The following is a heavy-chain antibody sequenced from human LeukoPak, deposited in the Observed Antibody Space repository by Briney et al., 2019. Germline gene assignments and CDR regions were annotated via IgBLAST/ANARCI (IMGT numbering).Heavy chain of an antibody. J-gene: IGHJ4*02. D-gene: IGHD3-22*01. Sequence: KASETLSLTCTVSGGSMSRSSYYWGWIRQPPGKGLEWIGSNFYSGSTYYNPSLKSRVTISVDTSKNQFSLKLSSVTAADTAVYYCARQHLIYDSSAYEDYWRQGSLVTVSS. CDR3: ARQHLIYDSSAYEDY. V-gene: IGHV4-39*01. CDR2: NFYSGST. CDR1: GGSMSRSSYY.